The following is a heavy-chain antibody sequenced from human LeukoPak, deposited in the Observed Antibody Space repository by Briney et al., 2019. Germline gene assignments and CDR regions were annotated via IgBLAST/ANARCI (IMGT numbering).Heavy chain of an antibody. Sequence: GGSLRLSCAASGFTFSSCAMSWVRQAPGKGLEWVSVIGASGSNIYFADSVKGRFTISRDNSKTTLSLPMNSLRADDTAVYYCAKGARSDGTTRYFDYWGQGALVTVSS. CDR1: GFTFSSCA. CDR3: AKGARSDGTTRYFDY. CDR2: IGASGSNI. J-gene: IGHJ4*02. V-gene: IGHV3-23*01. D-gene: IGHD1-1*01.